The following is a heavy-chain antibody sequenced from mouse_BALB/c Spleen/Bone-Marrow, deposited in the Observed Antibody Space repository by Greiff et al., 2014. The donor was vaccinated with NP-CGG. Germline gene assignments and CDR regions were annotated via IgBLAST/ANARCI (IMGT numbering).Heavy chain of an antibody. CDR1: GFNIKDTY. CDR3: TRRGFDF. Sequence: EVKLMESGAELVKPGASVKLSCTASGFNIKDTYIHWVKRRPEQGLEWIGRIDPENGNIKYDPKFQVKATMTADTSSNTAYLQLSSLTSEDTAVYYCTRRGFDFWGQGTTLTVSS. CDR2: IDPENGNI. V-gene: IGHV14-3*02. J-gene: IGHJ2*01.